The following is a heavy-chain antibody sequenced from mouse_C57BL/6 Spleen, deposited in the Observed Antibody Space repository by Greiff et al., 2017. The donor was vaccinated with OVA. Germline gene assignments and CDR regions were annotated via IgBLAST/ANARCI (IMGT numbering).Heavy chain of an antibody. CDR1: GYTFTSYW. V-gene: IGHV1-69*01. CDR2: IDPSDSYT. CDR3: ARDRDSSGFAY. Sequence: QVQLQQPGAELVLPGASVKLSCKASGYTFTSYWMHWVKQRPGQGLEWIGEIDPSDSYTNYNQKFKGKSTLTVDKSSSTAYMQLSSLTSEDSAVYYCARDRDSSGFAYWGQGTLVTVSA. J-gene: IGHJ3*01. D-gene: IGHD3-2*02.